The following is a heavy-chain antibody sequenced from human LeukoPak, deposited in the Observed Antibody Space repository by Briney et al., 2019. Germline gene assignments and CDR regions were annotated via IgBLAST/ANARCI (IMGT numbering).Heavy chain of an antibody. D-gene: IGHD2-2*01. J-gene: IGHJ4*02. CDR1: GFTFSSHG. Sequence: GGSLRLSCAASGFTFSSHGMSWVRQAPGKGLEWASAISGSGGSTYYADSVKGRFTISRDNSKNTLYLQMNSLRVEDTVVYYCAKDRGFCSSATSCNSLDYWGQGTLVTVSS. CDR3: AKDRGFCSSATSCNSLDY. V-gene: IGHV3-23*01. CDR2: ISGSGGST.